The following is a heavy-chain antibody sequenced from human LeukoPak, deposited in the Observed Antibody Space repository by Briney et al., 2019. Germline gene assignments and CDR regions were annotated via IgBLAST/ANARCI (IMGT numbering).Heavy chain of an antibody. Sequence: PGGSLRLSCAASGFTFSSYGMHWVRQAPGKGLEWVAVIWYDGSNKYYADSVKGRFTISRDNSKNTLYLQMNSLRAEDTAVYYCARGHYGSGSYPYYYYGMDVWGQGTTVTVSS. D-gene: IGHD3-10*01. CDR2: IWYDGSNK. V-gene: IGHV3-33*01. CDR1: GFTFSSYG. J-gene: IGHJ6*02. CDR3: ARGHYGSGSYPYYYYGMDV.